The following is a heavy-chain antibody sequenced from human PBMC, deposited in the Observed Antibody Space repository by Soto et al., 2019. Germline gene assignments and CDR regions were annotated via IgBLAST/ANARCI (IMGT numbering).Heavy chain of an antibody. CDR2: ISGSGGST. J-gene: IGHJ4*02. CDR1: GFTFSSSG. CDR3: ARFLSGWSPLAY. V-gene: IGHV3-23*01. Sequence: EVQLLESGGGLIQPGGSLRLSCAASGFTFSSSGMSWVRQAAGKGLEWVSSISGSGGSTFYAAAVKGRFTISRDNSKNTLWLQMNSRRVEDTALYYSARFLSGWSPLAYWGQGGLVTVSS. D-gene: IGHD6-19*01.